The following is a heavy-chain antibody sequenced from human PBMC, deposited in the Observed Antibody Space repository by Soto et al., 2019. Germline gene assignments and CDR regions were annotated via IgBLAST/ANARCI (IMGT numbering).Heavy chain of an antibody. CDR3: ARKDYYGSGCYYFDY. V-gene: IGHV1-3*01. D-gene: IGHD3-10*01. Sequence: QWLEWMGWINAANGDTGYSQNFQGRVTFTRDTSASTVYMEMSSLTSEDTAIYYCARKDYYGSGCYYFDYWGQGTLVTVSS. CDR2: INAANGDT. J-gene: IGHJ4*02.